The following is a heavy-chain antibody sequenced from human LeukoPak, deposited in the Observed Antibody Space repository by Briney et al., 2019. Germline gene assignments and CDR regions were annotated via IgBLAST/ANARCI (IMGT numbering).Heavy chain of an antibody. Sequence: SGTLSLTCAVSGGSISSSNWWSWVRQPPGKGLEWIGEIYHSGSTNYNPSLKSRVTISVDKSKNQFSLKLSSVTAADTAVYYCAREMESSGYSSSWYPFDYWGQGTLVTVSS. J-gene: IGHJ4*02. D-gene: IGHD6-13*01. CDR3: AREMESSGYSSSWYPFDY. V-gene: IGHV4-4*02. CDR1: GGSISSSNW. CDR2: IYHSGST.